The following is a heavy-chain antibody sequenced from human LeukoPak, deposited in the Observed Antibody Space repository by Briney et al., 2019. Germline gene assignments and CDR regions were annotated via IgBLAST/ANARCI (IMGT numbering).Heavy chain of an antibody. CDR1: GGSISSGDYY. V-gene: IGHV4-30-4*01. Sequence: SETLSLTCTVSGGSISSGDYYWSWIRQPPGKGLEWIGYIYYSGSTYYNPSLKSRVTISVDTSKYQFSLKLSSVTAADTAVYYCARDLFRKTRRPGIAFDIWGQGTMVTVSS. CDR3: ARDLFRKTRRPGIAFDI. J-gene: IGHJ3*02. CDR2: IYYSGST. D-gene: IGHD3-10*01.